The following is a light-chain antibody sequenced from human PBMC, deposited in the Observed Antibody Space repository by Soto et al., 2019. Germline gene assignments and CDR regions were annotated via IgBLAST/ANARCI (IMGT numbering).Light chain of an antibody. Sequence: QSALTQPASVSGSPGQSITISCTGTSSDVGGYNYDSWYQQHPGKVPKLMIFEVSNRPSGVSNRFSGSKSGNTASLTISGLQAEDEADYYCSSYTTSRTLVFGPGTKVTVL. CDR2: EVS. J-gene: IGLJ1*01. V-gene: IGLV2-14*01. CDR3: SSYTTSRTLV. CDR1: SSDVGGYNY.